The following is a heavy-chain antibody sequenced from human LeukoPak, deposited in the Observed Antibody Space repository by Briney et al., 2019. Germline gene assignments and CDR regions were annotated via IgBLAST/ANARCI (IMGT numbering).Heavy chain of an antibody. Sequence: SVKVSCKASGGTFSSYTISWVRQAPGQGLEWMGRIIPILGIANYAQKFQGRVTITADKSTSTAYMELSSLRSEDTAVYYCARGVVPAPYYCYGMDVRGQGTTVTVSS. CDR2: IIPILGIA. CDR3: ARGVVPAPYYCYGMDV. D-gene: IGHD2-2*01. J-gene: IGHJ6*02. CDR1: GGTFSSYT. V-gene: IGHV1-69*02.